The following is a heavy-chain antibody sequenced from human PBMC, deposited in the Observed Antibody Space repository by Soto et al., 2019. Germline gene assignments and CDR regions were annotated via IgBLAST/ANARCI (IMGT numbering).Heavy chain of an antibody. D-gene: IGHD5-12*01. Sequence: EVQLLESGGGLVQPGGSLRLSCAASGFTFSSSAMSWVRQAPGKGLEWVSAISGSGGSTYYADSVKGRFTISRDNSKNTLYLQMNSLRAADTAVYYCAKEFTVATASPPFDSWGQGTLVTVSS. CDR1: GFTFSSSA. J-gene: IGHJ4*02. CDR3: AKEFTVATASPPFDS. CDR2: ISGSGGST. V-gene: IGHV3-23*01.